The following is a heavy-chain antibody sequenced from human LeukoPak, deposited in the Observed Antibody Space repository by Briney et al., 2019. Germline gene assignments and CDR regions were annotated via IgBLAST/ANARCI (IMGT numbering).Heavy chain of an antibody. D-gene: IGHD3-9*01. CDR3: AKLTDFAWPADC. J-gene: IGHJ4*02. V-gene: IGHV3-23*01. CDR1: GYTFTSYA. Sequence: SCKASGYTFTSYAMNWVRLAPGNGLEWVSAISGGVGSTYYANTVKGRFTISRDNSKNTLYLQMNGLRAEDTAIYYCAKLTDFAWPADCWGQGTLVTVSS. CDR2: ISGGVGST.